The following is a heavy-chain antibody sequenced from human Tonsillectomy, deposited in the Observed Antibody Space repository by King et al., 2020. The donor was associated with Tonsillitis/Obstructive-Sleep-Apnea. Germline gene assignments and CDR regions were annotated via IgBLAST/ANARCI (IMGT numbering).Heavy chain of an antibody. Sequence: HLVQSGAEVKKPGASVKVSCKASGYTFTGYYMHWVRQAPGQGLEWMGRINPNSGGTDYAQKFQGRVTMTRDTSISTAFMDLSRLTSDDTAVYYCARDHXSVMDVWGKGTTVTVSS. CDR1: GYTFTGYY. CDR3: ARDHXSVMDV. V-gene: IGHV1-2*06. J-gene: IGHJ6*03. CDR2: INPNSGGT.